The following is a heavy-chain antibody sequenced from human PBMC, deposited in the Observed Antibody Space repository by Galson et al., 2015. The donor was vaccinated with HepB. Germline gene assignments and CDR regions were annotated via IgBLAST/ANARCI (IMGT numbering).Heavy chain of an antibody. CDR1: GFTFSSYT. V-gene: IGHV3-48*04. J-gene: IGHJ3*02. D-gene: IGHD2-21*02. CDR2: ISTNGATI. Sequence: SLRLSCAASGFTFSSYTMNWVRQTPGKGLQWVSYISTNGATIHYADSVKGRFTIARDNAKNTMWLQMNSLRAEDTAVYYCATTKFGSGGYWTFEIWGQGTLVTVSS. CDR3: ATTKFGSGGYWTFEI.